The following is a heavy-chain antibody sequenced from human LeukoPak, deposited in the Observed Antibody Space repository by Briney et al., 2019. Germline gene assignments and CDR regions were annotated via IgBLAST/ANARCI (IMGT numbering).Heavy chain of an antibody. CDR3: GSPGQWLVIDY. Sequence: PSETLSLTCTVSGGSISSSSYYWGWIRQPPGKGLEWIGSIYYSGSTYYNPSLKSRVTISVDTSKNQFSLKLSSVTAADTAVYYCGSPGQWLVIDYWGQGTLVTVSS. V-gene: IGHV4-39*01. CDR1: GGSISSSSYY. J-gene: IGHJ4*02. CDR2: IYYSGST. D-gene: IGHD6-19*01.